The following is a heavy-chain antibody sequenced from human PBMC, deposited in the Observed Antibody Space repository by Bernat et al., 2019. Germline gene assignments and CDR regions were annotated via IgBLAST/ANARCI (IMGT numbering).Heavy chain of an antibody. Sequence: QVQLVQSGAEVKKPGASVKVSCKASGYTFTSYYMHWVRQAPGQGLEWMGIINPSGGSTSYAQKFQGRVTMTRDTSTSTVYMELSSLRSEDTAVYYCDRDADYDILTGYRGFDYWGQGTLVTVSS. CDR3: DRDADYDILTGYRGFDY. CDR1: GYTFTSYY. J-gene: IGHJ4*02. CDR2: INPSGGST. D-gene: IGHD3-9*01. V-gene: IGHV1-46*03.